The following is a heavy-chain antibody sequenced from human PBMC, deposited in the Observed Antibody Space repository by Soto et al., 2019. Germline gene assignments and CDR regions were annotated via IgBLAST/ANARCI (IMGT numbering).Heavy chain of an antibody. CDR3: ARVPRTGLGPAESLYYYGMDV. D-gene: IGHD7-27*01. CDR2: INSDGSST. J-gene: IGHJ6*01. CDR1: GFTFSSYW. V-gene: IGHV3-74*01. Sequence: EVQLVESGGGLVQPGGSLRLSCAASGFTFSSYWMHWVRQAPGKGLVWVSRINSDGSSTSYADSVKGRFTIYRDNAKNTLYLQMNSLRAEDTAVYYCARVPRTGLGPAESLYYYGMDVWGQGTTVTVSS.